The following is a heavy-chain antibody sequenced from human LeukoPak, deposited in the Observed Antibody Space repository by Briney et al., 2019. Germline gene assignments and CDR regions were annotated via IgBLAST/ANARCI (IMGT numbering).Heavy chain of an antibody. V-gene: IGHV3-21*01. CDR2: ISSSSSCI. J-gene: IGHJ4*02. D-gene: IGHD2-2*01. CDR1: GFTFSSYS. CDR3: ARTYCSSTSCFSIEDY. Sequence: GGSLRLSCAASGFTFSSYSMNWVGQAPGKGLEWVSSISSSSSCIYYADSVKGRFTISRDNAKNSLYLQMNSLRAEDTAVYYCARTYCSSTSCFSIEDYWGQGTLVTVSS.